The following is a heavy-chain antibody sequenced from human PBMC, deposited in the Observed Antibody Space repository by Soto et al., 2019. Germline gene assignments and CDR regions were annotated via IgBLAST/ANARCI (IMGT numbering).Heavy chain of an antibody. CDR1: GGSISRGGHY. CDR2: IYHSGST. J-gene: IGHJ4*02. D-gene: IGHD6-13*01. V-gene: IGHV4-31*03. CDR3: ARVVYSGNFFDY. Sequence: PSEALSLTCTVSGGSISRGGHYWSWIRQHPGKGLEWIGYIYHSGSTYYNPSLKSRVTISVGTSEKQFSLQLSSVTAADTAVYYCARVVYSGNFFDYWGQGTPVTVSS.